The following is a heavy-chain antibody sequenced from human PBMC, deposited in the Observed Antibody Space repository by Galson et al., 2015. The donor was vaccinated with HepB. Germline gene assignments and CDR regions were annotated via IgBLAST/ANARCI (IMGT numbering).Heavy chain of an antibody. J-gene: IGHJ3*02. D-gene: IGHD4-23*01. CDR1: GGSISSYY. V-gene: IGHV4-59*01. Sequence: SETLSLTCTVSGGSISSYYWSWIRQPPGKGLEWIGYIYYSGSTNYNPSLKSRVTISIDTPKNQFSLKLSSVTAADTAVYYCARGSGNSDAFDIWGQGTMVTVSS. CDR2: IYYSGST. CDR3: ARGSGNSDAFDI.